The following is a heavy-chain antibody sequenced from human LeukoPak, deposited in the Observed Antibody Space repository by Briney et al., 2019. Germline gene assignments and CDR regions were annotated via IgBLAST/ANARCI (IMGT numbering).Heavy chain of an antibody. Sequence: GGSLRLSCAASGFAFKNAWMSWVRQAPGKGLEWVSGINWNGGSTGYADSVKGRFTISRDNAKNSLYLQMDSLRAEDTALYYCARVGGSMDPSNDWFDRWGQGTLVTVSS. J-gene: IGHJ5*02. CDR1: GFAFKNAW. D-gene: IGHD2/OR15-2a*01. CDR3: ARVGGSMDPSNDWFDR. V-gene: IGHV3-20*04. CDR2: INWNGGST.